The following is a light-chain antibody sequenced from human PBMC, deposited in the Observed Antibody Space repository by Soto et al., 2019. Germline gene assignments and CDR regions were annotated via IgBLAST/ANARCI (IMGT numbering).Light chain of an antibody. CDR3: QQRSNWPP. CDR1: QSVSSY. Sequence: EIVLTQCPATLSLSPGERATLSCRASQSVSSYLAWYQQKPGQAPRLLIYDASNRATGIPARFSGSGSGTDFTLTISSLEPEDFAVYYCQQRSNWPPFGGGTKVDIK. J-gene: IGKJ4*01. V-gene: IGKV3-11*01. CDR2: DAS.